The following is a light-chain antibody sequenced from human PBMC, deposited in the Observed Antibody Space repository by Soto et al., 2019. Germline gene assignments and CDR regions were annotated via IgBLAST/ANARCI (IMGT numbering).Light chain of an antibody. CDR3: QQCISWPPIT. CDR1: QGIYSG. Sequence: VVLTHSPATLSLSPGERATLSCRASQGIYSGLGWYQQKPGQAPRLLIYDTSKRVAGVPARFSGSGSGTDFTLTISSLEPEDFAVYYCQQCISWPPITFGQGTRLEIK. CDR2: DTS. V-gene: IGKV3-11*01. J-gene: IGKJ5*01.